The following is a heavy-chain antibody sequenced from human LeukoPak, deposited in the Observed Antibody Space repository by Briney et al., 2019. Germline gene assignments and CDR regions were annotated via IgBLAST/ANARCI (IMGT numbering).Heavy chain of an antibody. Sequence: SETLSLTCTVSGGSISSGDYYWSWIRQPPGKGLEWIGYIYYSGSTYYNPSLKSRVTISVDTSKNQFSLKLSSVTAADTAVYYCARGAGYYDSSGYHWGQGTLVTVSS. CDR1: GGSISSGDYY. J-gene: IGHJ5*02. CDR2: IYYSGST. CDR3: ARGAGYYDSSGYH. V-gene: IGHV4-30-4*01. D-gene: IGHD3-22*01.